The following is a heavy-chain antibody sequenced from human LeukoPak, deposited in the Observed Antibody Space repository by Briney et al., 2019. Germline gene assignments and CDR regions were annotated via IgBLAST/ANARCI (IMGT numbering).Heavy chain of an antibody. CDR2: IIPIFGTA. J-gene: IGHJ6*02. D-gene: IGHD3-3*01. V-gene: IGHV1-69*01. CDR3: ARVGLTIFGVAYYGMDV. CDR1: GGTFSSYA. Sequence: SVKVSCKASGGTFSSYAISWVRQAPGQGLEWMGGIIPIFGTANYAQKFQGRVTITADESTSTAYMELSSLRSEDTAVYYCARVGLTIFGVAYYGMDVWAKGPRSPSP.